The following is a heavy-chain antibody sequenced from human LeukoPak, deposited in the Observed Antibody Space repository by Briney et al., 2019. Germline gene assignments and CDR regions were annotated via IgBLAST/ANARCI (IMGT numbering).Heavy chain of an antibody. Sequence: ASVKVSCKASGYTFTSYGISWVRQAPGQGLEWMGWISAYNGNTNYAQKLQGRVTMTTDTSTSTAYMELRSLRSDDTAVYYCARGRWLQLEDLDDDYWGQGTLVTVSS. CDR3: ARGRWLQLEDLDDDY. D-gene: IGHD5-24*01. V-gene: IGHV1-18*01. J-gene: IGHJ4*02. CDR2: ISAYNGNT. CDR1: GYTFTSYG.